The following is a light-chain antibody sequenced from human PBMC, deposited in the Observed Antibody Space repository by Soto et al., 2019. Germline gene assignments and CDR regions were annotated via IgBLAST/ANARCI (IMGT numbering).Light chain of an antibody. V-gene: IGKV3-20*01. CDR1: QSVSSSY. CDR2: GAS. J-gene: IGKJ4*01. Sequence: EIVLTQSPGTLSLSTGERATLSCRASQSVSSSYLAWYQQKPGQAPRLLIYGASSRATGIPDRFSGSGSGTDFTLTISRLEPEDFAVYYCQQYGSSPGTFGGGTKVEIK. CDR3: QQYGSSPGT.